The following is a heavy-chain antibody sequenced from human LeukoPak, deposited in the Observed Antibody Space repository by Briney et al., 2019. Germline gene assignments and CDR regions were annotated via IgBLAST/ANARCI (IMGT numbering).Heavy chain of an antibody. V-gene: IGHV1-46*01. J-gene: IGHJ4*02. D-gene: IGHD6-13*01. Sequence: GASVTVSCKASGYTFSSYYMHWVRQAPGQGLEWMGIINPSGGSTNYAQKFQGRITMTRDTSTSTVYMELSSLRSEDTAVYYCARRTSAAGMGFDYWGQGTLVTVSS. CDR2: INPSGGST. CDR3: ARRTSAAGMGFDY. CDR1: GYTFSSYY.